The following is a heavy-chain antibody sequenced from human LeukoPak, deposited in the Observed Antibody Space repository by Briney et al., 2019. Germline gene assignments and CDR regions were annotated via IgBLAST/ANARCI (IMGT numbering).Heavy chain of an antibody. CDR2: ISSSSSYI. D-gene: IGHD6-6*01. CDR3: TRVHVVNCYLHL. Sequence: GGSLRLSCAAYGSTFSSYSMNWVRQAPGKGLEWVSSISSSSSYIYYADSVKGRFTISRDNAKNSLYLQMNSLRAEDTAVYYWTRVHVVNCYLHLWPRDTLVTVSS. V-gene: IGHV3-21*01. J-gene: IGHJ2*01. CDR1: GSTFSSYS.